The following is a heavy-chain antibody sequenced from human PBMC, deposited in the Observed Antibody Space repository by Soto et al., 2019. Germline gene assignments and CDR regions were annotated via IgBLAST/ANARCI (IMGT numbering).Heavy chain of an antibody. CDR3: AKDLSPIAVAGTAWYYGMDV. D-gene: IGHD6-19*01. CDR2: ISYDGSNK. J-gene: IGHJ6*02. V-gene: IGHV3-30*18. CDR1: GFTFSSYG. Sequence: GGSLRLSCAASGFTFSSYGMHWVRQAPGKGLEWVAVISYDGSNKYYADSVKGRFTISRDNSKNTLYLQMNSLRAEDTAVYYCAKDLSPIAVAGTAWYYGMDVWGQGTTVTVSS.